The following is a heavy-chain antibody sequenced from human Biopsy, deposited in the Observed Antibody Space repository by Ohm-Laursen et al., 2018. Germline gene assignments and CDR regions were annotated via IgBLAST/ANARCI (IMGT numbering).Heavy chain of an antibody. CDR2: IFYRGST. J-gene: IGHJ5*02. CDR3: ARDYDTSGYYYVS. CDR1: GGSISNNNYY. D-gene: IGHD3-22*01. Sequence: PSQTLSLTCAVSGGSISNNNYYWGWIRQPPGKGLGWIGSIFYRGSTHYKPSLKSRVNISVDTSKNQFSLKLNSVTAADTAVYYCARDYDTSGYYYVSWGQGTLVTVSS. V-gene: IGHV4-39*01.